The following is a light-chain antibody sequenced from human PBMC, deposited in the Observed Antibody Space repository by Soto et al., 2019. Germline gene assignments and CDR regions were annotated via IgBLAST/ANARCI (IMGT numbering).Light chain of an antibody. CDR2: DAS. Sequence: EIVMTQSPVTLSVSPGERATLSCRASQSVGRNLAWYQQKPGQAPRLLIYDASNRATGIPARFSGSGSGTEFTLIISSLQSEDFAVYYCQQFNKWPPVFGHGTKVDIX. CDR1: QSVGRN. V-gene: IGKV3-15*01. J-gene: IGKJ1*01. CDR3: QQFNKWPPV.